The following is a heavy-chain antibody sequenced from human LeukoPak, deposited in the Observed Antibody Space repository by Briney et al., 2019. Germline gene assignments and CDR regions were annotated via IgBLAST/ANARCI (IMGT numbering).Heavy chain of an antibody. Sequence: ETLSLTCTVSGGSISSYYWSWIRQPPGKGLEWVSGISGSGGSTYYADSVKGRFTISRDNSKNTLYLQMNSLRAEDTAVYYCAKAVSCSSTSCYRSYGMDVWGQGTTVTVSS. J-gene: IGHJ6*02. CDR3: AKAVSCSSTSCYRSYGMDV. CDR2: ISGSGGST. D-gene: IGHD2-2*02. CDR1: GGSISSYY. V-gene: IGHV3-23*01.